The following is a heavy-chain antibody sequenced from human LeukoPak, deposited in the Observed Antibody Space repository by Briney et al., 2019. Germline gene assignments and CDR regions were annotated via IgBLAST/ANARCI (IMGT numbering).Heavy chain of an antibody. CDR2: IYWDDDK. CDR1: GFSLSTSGVG. CDR3: VHTDLVSSWYNGLAY. V-gene: IGHV2-5*02. Sequence: SGPTLVNPTQTPTLTCTFSGFSLSTSGVGVGWIRQPPGKALEWLARIYWDDDKRYSPSLKRRLTITKDTSKNQVVLTMTNMDPADTATYYCVHTDLVSSWYNGLAYWGQGTLVTVSS. J-gene: IGHJ4*02. D-gene: IGHD6-13*01.